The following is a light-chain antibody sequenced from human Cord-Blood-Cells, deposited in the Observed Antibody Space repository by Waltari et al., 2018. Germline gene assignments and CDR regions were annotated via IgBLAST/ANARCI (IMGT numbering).Light chain of an antibody. J-gene: IGLJ1*01. Sequence: QSASTQPASLSGPPGQSITIPSPGPTRELGGYNYFPWYQQHPGKAPKPMIYDVSNRPTGVSNRFSGSKSGNTASLTISGLQAEDEADYYCSSYTSSSTYVFGTGTKVTVL. CDR3: SSYTSSSTYV. CDR2: DVS. CDR1: TRELGGYNY. V-gene: IGLV2-14*01.